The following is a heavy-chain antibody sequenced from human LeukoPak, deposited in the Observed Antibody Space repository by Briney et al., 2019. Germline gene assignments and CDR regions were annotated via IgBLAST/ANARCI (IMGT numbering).Heavy chain of an antibody. CDR1: GGTFSSYA. J-gene: IGHJ4*02. CDR2: IIPILGIA. CDR3: ARGPFTMARGVPLDY. V-gene: IGHV1-69*04. D-gene: IGHD3-10*01. Sequence: SVKVSCKASGGTFSSYAISWVRQAPGQGLEWMGRIIPILGIANYAQKFQGRVTITADKSTSTAYMELSSLRSEDTAVYYCARGPFTMARGVPLDYWGQGTLVTVSS.